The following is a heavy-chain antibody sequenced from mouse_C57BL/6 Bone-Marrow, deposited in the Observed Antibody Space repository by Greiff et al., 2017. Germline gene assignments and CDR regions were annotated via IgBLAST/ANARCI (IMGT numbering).Heavy chain of an antibody. V-gene: IGHV1-55*01. CDR1: GYTFTSYW. CDR2: ISPGSGST. Sequence: QVQLQQPGAELVQPGASVKMSCKASGYTFTSYWITWVKQRPGQGLEWIGDISPGSGSTNYNEKFKSKATLTVDTSSSTAYRQLSSLTSEDSAVYYCASSTMITLYYFDDWGQGTTLTVSS. D-gene: IGHD2-4*01. J-gene: IGHJ2*01. CDR3: ASSTMITLYYFDD.